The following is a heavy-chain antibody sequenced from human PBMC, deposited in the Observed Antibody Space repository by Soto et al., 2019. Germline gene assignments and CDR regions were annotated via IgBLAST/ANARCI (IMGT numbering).Heavy chain of an antibody. V-gene: IGHV4-61*01. CDR2: FSNSGST. D-gene: IGHD4-17*01. CDR3: ARDYGEYSFFFDY. CDR1: GDSVSSGSYY. J-gene: IGHJ4*02. Sequence: SETLSLTCTVSGDSVSSGSYYWMWIRQPPGKGLEWIGYFSNSGSTNYNSSLKTRVTISVDKSKNQLSLKLTSVIAADTAVYYCARDYGEYSFFFDYWGQGALVTVSS.